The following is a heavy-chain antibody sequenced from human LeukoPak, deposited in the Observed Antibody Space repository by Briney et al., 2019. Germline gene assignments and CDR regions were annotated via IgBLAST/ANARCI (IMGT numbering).Heavy chain of an antibody. CDR2: IYYSGST. J-gene: IGHJ5*02. CDR3: ARQAAYSGFDP. Sequence: SETLSLACTVSGGSISSGGYYWSWIRQHPGKGLEWIGYIYYSGSTYYNPSLKSRVTISVDTSKNQFSLKLSSVTAADTAVYYCARQAAYSGFDPWGQGTLVTVSS. CDR1: GGSISSGGYY. V-gene: IGHV4-31*03. D-gene: IGHD2-21*01.